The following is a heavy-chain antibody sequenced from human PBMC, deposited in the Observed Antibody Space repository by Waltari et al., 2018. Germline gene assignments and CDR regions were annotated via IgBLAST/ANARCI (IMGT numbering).Heavy chain of an antibody. CDR2: SKSDGSST. Sequence: EVQLVESGGGFVQPGGSLSLSCAASGFTYSIYWMHWVRQAPGKGLVCVSRSKSDGSSTSYADSVKGRFTISKDNAKNTVYLQMNSLRAEDTAIYYCARGARRTTVTTGWWYFDLWGRGTLVTVSS. CDR3: ARGARRTTVTTGWWYFDL. V-gene: IGHV3-74*01. CDR1: GFTYSIYW. J-gene: IGHJ2*01. D-gene: IGHD4-17*01.